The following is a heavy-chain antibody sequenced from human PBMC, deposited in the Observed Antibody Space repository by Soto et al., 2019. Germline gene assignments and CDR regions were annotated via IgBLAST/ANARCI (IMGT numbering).Heavy chain of an antibody. CDR1: AFSFSAYS. Sequence: PGGSLRLSCAASAFSFSAYSMNWVRQAPGKGLEWISYISSGGDYIYYADSVKGRLTISRDDAKNSLYLQMDSLRVEDTAVYYCVRDEMTRTGGHCVLDVWGQGTSVIVSS. CDR3: VRDEMTRTGGHCVLDV. D-gene: IGHD2-21*01. CDR2: ISSGGDYI. J-gene: IGHJ3*01. V-gene: IGHV3-21*05.